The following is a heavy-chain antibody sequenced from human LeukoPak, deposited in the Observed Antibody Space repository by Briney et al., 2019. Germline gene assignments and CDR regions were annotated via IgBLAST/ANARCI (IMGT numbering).Heavy chain of an antibody. Sequence: GGSLRLSCAASGFSFSSYSMNWVRQAPGKGLEWISYISSSSSTIYYADSVKGRFTISRDNSKNTLYLQMNSLRAEDTAVYYCARKRKMAGYSSSWYSTYYYGMDVWGQGTTVTVSS. CDR2: ISSSSSTI. CDR1: GFSFSSYS. V-gene: IGHV3-48*01. CDR3: ARKRKMAGYSSSWYSTYYYGMDV. D-gene: IGHD6-13*01. J-gene: IGHJ6*02.